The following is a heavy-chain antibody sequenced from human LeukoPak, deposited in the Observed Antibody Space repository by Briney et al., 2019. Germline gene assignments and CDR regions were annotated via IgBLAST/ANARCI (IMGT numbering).Heavy chain of an antibody. D-gene: IGHD3-3*01. CDR2: IIPILGIA. CDR3: AIGVVTLMDV. V-gene: IGHV1-69*04. J-gene: IGHJ6*02. Sequence: GSSVTVSCKASGCTFSSYAISWVRQAPGQGLEWMGRIIPILGIANYAQKFQGRVTITADKSTSTAYMELSSLRSEDTAVYYCAIGVVTLMDVWGQGTTVTVSS. CDR1: GCTFSSYA.